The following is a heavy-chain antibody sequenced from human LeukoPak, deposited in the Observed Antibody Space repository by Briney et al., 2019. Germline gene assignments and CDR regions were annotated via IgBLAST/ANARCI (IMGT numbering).Heavy chain of an antibody. Sequence: GGSLKISCKGSGYSFTNYWIGWVRQMSGKGLEWMGIIYPGDSDTRYSPSFQGQVTISADKSISTAYLQWSSLKASDTAMYYCARARYCSSTSCPSPYYYYYMDVWGKGTTVTVSS. CDR2: IYPGDSDT. CDR1: GYSFTNYW. V-gene: IGHV5-51*01. J-gene: IGHJ6*03. CDR3: ARARYCSSTSCPSPYYYYYMDV. D-gene: IGHD2-2*01.